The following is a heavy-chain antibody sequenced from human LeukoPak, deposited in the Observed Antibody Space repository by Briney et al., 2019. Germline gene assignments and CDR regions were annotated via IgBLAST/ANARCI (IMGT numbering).Heavy chain of an antibody. J-gene: IGHJ6*03. CDR2: IYPGDSDI. CDR3: ARRASSYYYYMDV. V-gene: IGHV5-51*01. D-gene: IGHD2-21*01. CDR1: GYSFTNYW. Sequence: GESLKISCKGSGYSFTNYWIGWVRQLPGKGLEWMGIIYPGDSDIRYSPSFQGQVTISADKSISTAYLQWSSLEASDTAMYYCARRASSYYYYMDVWGKGTTVTVSS.